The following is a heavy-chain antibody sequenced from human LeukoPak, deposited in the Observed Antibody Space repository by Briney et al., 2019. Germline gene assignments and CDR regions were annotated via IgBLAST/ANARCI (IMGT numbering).Heavy chain of an antibody. CDR1: GFTFSIYW. J-gene: IGHJ4*02. CDR2: IKQDGGEK. D-gene: IGHD3-16*02. CDR3: ARDLSEFDY. Sequence: GGSLRLSCAASGFTFSIYWMSWVRQAPGKGLEWVANIKQDGGEKDYVDSVKGRFTISRDNAKNSLYLQMNSLRAEDTAVYYCARDLSEFDYWSQGTLVTVSS. V-gene: IGHV3-7*01.